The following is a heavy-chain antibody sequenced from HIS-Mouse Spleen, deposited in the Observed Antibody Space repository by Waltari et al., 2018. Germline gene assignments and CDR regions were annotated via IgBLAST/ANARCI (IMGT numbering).Heavy chain of an antibody. CDR2: INHIGST. CDR3: ARGLAPVVPASNVYWFDP. J-gene: IGHJ5*02. CDR1: GGSFSGYY. D-gene: IGHD2-2*01. V-gene: IGHV4-34*01. Sequence: QVQLQQWGAGLLKPSETLSLTFAVYGGSFSGYYCIWIRQPPGKGLVWIGEINHIGSTNYNPCRKSRVTKSVDTSKNQFSLKLRSVTAAETAVYYCARGLAPVVPASNVYWFDPWGQGTLVTVSS.